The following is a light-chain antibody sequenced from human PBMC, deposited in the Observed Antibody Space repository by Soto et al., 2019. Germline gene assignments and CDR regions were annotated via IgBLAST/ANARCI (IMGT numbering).Light chain of an antibody. CDR2: GAS. CDR1: QSVNLN. CDR3: FQYGSWPRCT. V-gene: IGKV3-15*01. J-gene: IGKJ3*01. Sequence: EIMMTQSPGTLSVSPGEGATLSCTASQSVNLNLAWYQQKPGQPPRLLLYGASTRATGIPVRFRGSGSGTEVTLTCISLQSKSSAIYYCFQYGSWPRCTFGPGTKVEIK.